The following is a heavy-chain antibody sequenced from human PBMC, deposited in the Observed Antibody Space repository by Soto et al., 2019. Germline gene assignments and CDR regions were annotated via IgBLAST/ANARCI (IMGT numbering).Heavy chain of an antibody. D-gene: IGHD2-2*01. Sequence: GGSLRLSCAASGFTFDDYGMSWVRQAPGKGLEWVSGINWNGGSTGYADSVKGRFTISRDNAKNSLYLQMNSLRAEDTALYHCAREVYCSSTSCYGDYYYMDVWGKGTTVTVSS. CDR3: AREVYCSSTSCYGDYYYMDV. J-gene: IGHJ6*03. V-gene: IGHV3-20*01. CDR1: GFTFDDYG. CDR2: INWNGGST.